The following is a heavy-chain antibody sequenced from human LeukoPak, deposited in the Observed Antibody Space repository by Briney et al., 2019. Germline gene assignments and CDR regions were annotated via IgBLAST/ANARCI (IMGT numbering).Heavy chain of an antibody. V-gene: IGHV3-9*02. J-gene: IGHJ3*02. D-gene: IGHD6-19*01. CDR3: AKDIGQWLVRGRAFDI. CDR2: VCWNIGSI. CDR1: GFTSEDYA. Sequence: GRTLRLSRAASGFTSEDYAMDAVPQGPGESVGWVLGVCWNIGSIGYADSVKGRFTISRDNAKNSLYLQMNSLRAEDTALYYCAKDIGQWLVRGRAFDIWGQGTMVTVSS.